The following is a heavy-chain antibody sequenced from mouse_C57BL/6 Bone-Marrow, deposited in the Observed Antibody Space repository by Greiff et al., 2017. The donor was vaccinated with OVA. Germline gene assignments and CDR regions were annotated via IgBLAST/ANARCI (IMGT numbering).Heavy chain of an antibody. V-gene: IGHV1-19*01. CDR2: INPYNGGT. Sequence: EVQLQQSGPVLVKPGASVKMSCEASRYTFTDYYMNWVKQSHGKSLEWIGVINPYNGGTSYNQKFKGKATLTVDKSSSTAYMELNSLTSEDSAVYYCAAYGNYWFAYWGQGTLVTVSA. J-gene: IGHJ3*01. CDR1: RYTFTDYY. D-gene: IGHD2-1*01. CDR3: AAYGNYWFAY.